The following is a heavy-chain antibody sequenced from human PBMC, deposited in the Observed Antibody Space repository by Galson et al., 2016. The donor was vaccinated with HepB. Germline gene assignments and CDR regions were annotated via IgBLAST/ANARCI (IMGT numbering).Heavy chain of an antibody. CDR2: IYYSGRT. D-gene: IGHD6-19*01. Sequence: TLSLTCSVSGGSISSGADYWSWIRHHPAKGLEWIGYIYYSGRTSYNPSLKSRITMSVDRSKNQFSLRLTSVTVADAAVYYCARGRGTYGSSTGVDFWGQGLLVSVSS. J-gene: IGHJ4*02. CDR1: GGSISSGADY. V-gene: IGHV4-31*03. CDR3: ARGRGTYGSSTGVDF.